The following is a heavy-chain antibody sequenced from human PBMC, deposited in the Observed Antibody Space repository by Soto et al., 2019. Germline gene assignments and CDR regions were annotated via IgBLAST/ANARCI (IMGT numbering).Heavy chain of an antibody. D-gene: IGHD1-1*01. CDR1: GFAFSGSG. J-gene: IGHJ4*02. CDR2: MRSKANGYAT. Sequence: PGGSLRLSCAASGFAFSGSGMHWVRQASGKGLEWVGRMRSKANGYATAYAASVKGRFTVSRDDSKNTVYLQMNSLKIEDTAVYYCTRSTGTGTDYWGQGTLVTVSS. CDR3: TRSTGTGTDY. V-gene: IGHV3-73*01.